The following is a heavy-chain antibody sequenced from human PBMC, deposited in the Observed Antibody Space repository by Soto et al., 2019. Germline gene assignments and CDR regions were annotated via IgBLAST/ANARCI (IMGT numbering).Heavy chain of an antibody. D-gene: IGHD3-3*02. Sequence: EVQLVESGGGLVQPGGSLRLSCAASGFTFSSYSMNWVRQAPGKGLEWVTYISTSSSTIYYADSVKGRFTISRDNAKNSLYLQMNSQRAEDTAVYYCARGHFSLDYWGQGTLVNVSS. J-gene: IGHJ4*02. V-gene: IGHV3-48*01. CDR3: ARGHFSLDY. CDR1: GFTFSSYS. CDR2: ISTSSSTI.